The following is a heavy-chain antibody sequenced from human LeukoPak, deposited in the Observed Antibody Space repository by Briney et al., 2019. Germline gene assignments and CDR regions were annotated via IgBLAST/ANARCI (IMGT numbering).Heavy chain of an antibody. J-gene: IGHJ6*02. V-gene: IGHV4-59*12. D-gene: IGHD1-26*01. Sequence: SETLSLTCTVSGGSISSYYWSWIRQPPGKGLEWIGYIYYSGSTNYNPSLKSRVTISVDTSKNQFSLKLSSVTAADTAVYYCARDHDSGSYYYYYGMDVWGQGTTVTVSS. CDR1: GGSISSYY. CDR3: ARDHDSGSYYYYYGMDV. CDR2: IYYSGST.